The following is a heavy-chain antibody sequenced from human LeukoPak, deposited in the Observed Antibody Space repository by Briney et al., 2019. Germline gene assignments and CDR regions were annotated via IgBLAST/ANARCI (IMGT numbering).Heavy chain of an antibody. CDR1: GFTVSSTY. Sequence: GGSLRLSCAASGFTVSSTYLSWVRQSPGKGLEWVSVVYKDGKMFYIDSVKGRFAISRDTSKNTVYLQMNNLRAEDTAVYYCASRHCSGGDCYFAGADPFDHWGQGTLVTVSS. CDR3: ASRHCSGGDCYFAGADPFDH. J-gene: IGHJ4*02. V-gene: IGHV3-53*01. D-gene: IGHD2-21*01. CDR2: VYKDGKM.